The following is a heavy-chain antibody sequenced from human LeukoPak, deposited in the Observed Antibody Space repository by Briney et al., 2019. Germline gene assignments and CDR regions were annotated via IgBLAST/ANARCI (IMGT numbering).Heavy chain of an antibody. J-gene: IGHJ5*01. CDR1: GYTFTGYY. CDR3: ARARCRSPICYTYNWFDS. V-gene: IGHV1-2*06. D-gene: IGHD2-2*02. Sequence: ASVKVSCKASGYTFTGYYMHWVRQAPGQGLEWRGRINPNSGGTNYAQKFQGRVTMTRDTSISTAYMELSRLRSDDTAVYYCARARCRSPICYTYNWFDSWGQGTLVTVSS. CDR2: INPNSGGT.